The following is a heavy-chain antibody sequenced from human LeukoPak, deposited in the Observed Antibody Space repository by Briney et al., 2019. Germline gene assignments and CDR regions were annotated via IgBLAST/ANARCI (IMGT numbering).Heavy chain of an antibody. CDR2: LSGSGINI. V-gene: IGHV3-48*03. Sequence: GGSLRLSCAASGFTFSSYEMKWVRQAPGKGLEWVSYLSGSGINIYYADSVKGRFTISRDNAKNSLYLQMNSLRAEDTAVYYCARRVIVVGLDYWGQGTLVTVSS. CDR3: ARRVIVVGLDY. D-gene: IGHD3-22*01. CDR1: GFTFSSYE. J-gene: IGHJ4*02.